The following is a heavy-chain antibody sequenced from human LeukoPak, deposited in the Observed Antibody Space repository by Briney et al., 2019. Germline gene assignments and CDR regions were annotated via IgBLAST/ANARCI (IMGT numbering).Heavy chain of an antibody. Sequence: SETLSLTCAVSGYFISSGYYWGWIRQPPGKGLEWIGSINHSGSTYYNPPLKSQLTISIDTSKNQFSLKLSSVTAADTAVYYCAREGPRYSGYIGTDYFDYWGQGTLVTVSS. J-gene: IGHJ4*02. CDR3: AREGPRYSGYIGTDYFDY. D-gene: IGHD5-12*01. V-gene: IGHV4-38-2*02. CDR2: INHSGST. CDR1: GYFISSGYY.